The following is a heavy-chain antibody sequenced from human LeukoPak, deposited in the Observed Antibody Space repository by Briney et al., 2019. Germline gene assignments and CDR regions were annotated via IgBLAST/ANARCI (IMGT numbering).Heavy chain of an antibody. J-gene: IGHJ4*02. CDR1: GFTFNHYA. CDR2: SNHHGHT. Sequence: GGSLRLSCAASGFTFNHYAMSWVRQAPGKRLECVSSNHHGHTFYVDSVKGRFTISRDNSKNTVFLQMNSLRADDTAEYFCARDHGSQDSGAWYVFDYWGRGTLSPSPQ. V-gene: IGHV3-23*03. CDR3: ARDHGSQDSGAWYVFDY. D-gene: IGHD6-19*01.